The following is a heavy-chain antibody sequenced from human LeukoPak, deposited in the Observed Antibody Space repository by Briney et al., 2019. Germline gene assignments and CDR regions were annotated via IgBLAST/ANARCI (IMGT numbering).Heavy chain of an antibody. CDR1: GGSISSSSYY. J-gene: IGHJ4*02. CDR2: SYYSGST. CDR3: ARGARYCSSTSCYFFDY. V-gene: IGHV4-39*01. D-gene: IGHD2-2*01. Sequence: SETLSLTCTVSGGSISSSSYYWGWIRQPPGKGLEWIGSSYYSGSTYYNPSLKSRVTISVDTSKNQFSLKLSSVTAADTAVYYCARGARYCSSTSCYFFDYWGQGTLVTVSS.